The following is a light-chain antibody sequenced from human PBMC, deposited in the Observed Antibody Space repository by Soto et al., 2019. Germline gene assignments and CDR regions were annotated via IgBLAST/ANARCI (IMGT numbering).Light chain of an antibody. CDR3: LQHRSYPWT. J-gene: IGKJ1*01. V-gene: IGKV1-17*01. CDR2: GVF. Sequence: DIQMTQSPSSLSASVGDRVTLTCRASQGIGDDLGWYQQQPGRAPKRLIYGVFNLQSGVPSRFGGSGSGTEFTLTISSLQPEDFATYYCLQHRSYPWTFGQGTKVEIK. CDR1: QGIGDD.